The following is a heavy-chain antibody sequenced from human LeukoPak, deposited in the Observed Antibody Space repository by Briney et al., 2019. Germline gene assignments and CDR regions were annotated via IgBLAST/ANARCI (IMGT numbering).Heavy chain of an antibody. D-gene: IGHD6-13*01. V-gene: IGHV3-30*02. CDR2: IRNDGSNK. Sequence: GGSLRLSCVASGFTFSSNGMHWVRQAPGKGLEWVAFIRNDGSNKYYVDSVKGRFTIYRDNAKNSLYLQMNSLRVEDTAVYYCARDVEMYSSTWSDAFDIWGQGTMVTVSS. J-gene: IGHJ3*02. CDR1: GFTFSSNG. CDR3: ARDVEMYSSTWSDAFDI.